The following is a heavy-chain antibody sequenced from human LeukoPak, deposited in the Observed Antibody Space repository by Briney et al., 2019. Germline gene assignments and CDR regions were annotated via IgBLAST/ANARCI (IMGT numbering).Heavy chain of an antibody. CDR2: IYYSGST. CDR1: GGSNSSSSYY. J-gene: IGHJ6*02. CDR3: ARLGQLAGGGYYYYGMDV. V-gene: IGHV4-39*01. Sequence: SETLSLTCTVSGGSNSSSSYYWGWIRQPPGKGLEWIGSIYYSGSTYYNPSLKSRVTISVDTSKNQFSLKLSSVTAADTAVYYCARLGQLAGGGYYYYGMDVWGQGTTVTVSS. D-gene: IGHD6-6*01.